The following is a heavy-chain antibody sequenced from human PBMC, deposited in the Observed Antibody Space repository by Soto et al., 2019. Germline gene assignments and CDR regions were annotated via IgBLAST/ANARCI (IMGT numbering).Heavy chain of an antibody. CDR2: ISGSSGTK. CDR3: ARDHLRYVSVAYYAFSGHCALSLVSSLTLPL. V-gene: IGHV3-48*01. Sequence: GGSLRLSCAASGLTFRSYWMHWIRQAPGKGLEWVSYISGSSGTKYYADSVKGRFTISRDNAKNSLYLQMNSLRAEDTAVYHCARDHLRYVSVAYYAFSGHCALSLVSSLTLPLWG. CDR1: GLTFRSYW. J-gene: IGHJ2*01. D-gene: IGHD3-10*01.